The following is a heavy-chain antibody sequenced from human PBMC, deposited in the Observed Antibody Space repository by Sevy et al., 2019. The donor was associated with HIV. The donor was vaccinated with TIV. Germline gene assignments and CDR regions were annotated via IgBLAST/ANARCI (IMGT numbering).Heavy chain of an antibody. CDR3: AKAINRGCDSINCYTYYYYFYGLDA. D-gene: IGHD2-2*02. J-gene: IGHJ6*02. CDR2: VRWNSGAI. Sequence: GGSLRLSCATSGFAFGDYAMHWVREAPGKGLEWVAGVRWNSGAIDYAASVKGRFTISRDHAKSSLYLQMNSLRAEDTDLYYCAKAINRGCDSINCYTYYYYFYGLDAWGQGTTVTVSS. V-gene: IGHV3-9*01. CDR1: GFAFGDYA.